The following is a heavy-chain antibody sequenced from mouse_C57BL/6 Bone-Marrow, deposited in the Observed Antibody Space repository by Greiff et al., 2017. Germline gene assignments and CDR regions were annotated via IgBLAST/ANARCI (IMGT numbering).Heavy chain of an antibody. CDR2: IRLKSDNYAT. V-gene: IGHV6-3*01. D-gene: IGHD1-2*01. CDR1: GFTFSNYW. J-gene: IGHJ4*01. CDR3: TNISLLRYYAMDY. Sequence: EVQRVESGGGLVQPGGSMKLSCVASGFTFSNYWMNWVRQSPEKGLEWVAQIRLKSDNYATHYAESVKGRFTISRDDSKSSVYLQMNNLRAEDTGIYYCTNISLLRYYAMDYWGPGTSVTVSS.